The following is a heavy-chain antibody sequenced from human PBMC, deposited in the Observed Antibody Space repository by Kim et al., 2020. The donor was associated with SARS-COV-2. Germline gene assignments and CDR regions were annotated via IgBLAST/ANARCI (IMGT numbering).Heavy chain of an antibody. CDR1: GGSISSSSYY. CDR3: VTRRVRDASMDSSGWYDPGSDY. V-gene: IGHV4-39*01. D-gene: IGHD6-19*01. CDR2: IYYSGST. J-gene: IGHJ4*02. Sequence: SETLSLTCTVSGGSISSSSYYWGWIRQPPGKGLEWIGSIYYSGSTYYNPSLKSRVTISVDTSKNQFSLKLSSVTAADTAVYYCVTRRVRDASMDSSGWYDPGSDYWGQGTLVTVSS.